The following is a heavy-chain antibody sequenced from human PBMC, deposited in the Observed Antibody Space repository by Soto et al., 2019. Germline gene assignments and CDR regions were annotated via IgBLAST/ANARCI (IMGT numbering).Heavy chain of an antibody. J-gene: IGHJ5*02. V-gene: IGHV1-18*01. Sequence: QVQLVQSGAEVKKPGASVKVSCKASGYTFTSYGISWVRQAPGQGLERMGWISAYNGNTNYAQKLKGRVTMTTDTSTSTAYMELRSLRSDDTAVYYCARILRARGSGSYYNVRWFDPWGQGTLVTVSS. D-gene: IGHD3-10*01. CDR2: ISAYNGNT. CDR1: GYTFTSYG. CDR3: ARILRARGSGSYYNVRWFDP.